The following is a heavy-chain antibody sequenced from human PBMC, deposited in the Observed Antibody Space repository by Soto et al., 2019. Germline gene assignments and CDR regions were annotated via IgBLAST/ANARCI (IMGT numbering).Heavy chain of an antibody. V-gene: IGHV1-69*04. Sequence: ASVKVSCKASGGTFSSYTISWVRQAPGQGLEWMGRIIPILGIANYAQKFQGRVTITADKSTSTAYMELSSLRSEDTAVYYCARDPPMITFDAVTPISDYWGQGTLVTVSS. CDR3: ARDPPMITFDAVTPISDY. CDR2: IIPILGIA. D-gene: IGHD3-16*01. J-gene: IGHJ4*02. CDR1: GGTFSSYT.